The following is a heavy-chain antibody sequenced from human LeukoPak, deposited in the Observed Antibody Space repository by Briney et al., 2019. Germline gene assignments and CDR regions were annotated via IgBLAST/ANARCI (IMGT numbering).Heavy chain of an antibody. Sequence: PSETLSLTCTVSGGSISSGSYYWSWIRQPAGKGLEWIGRIYTSGSTNYNPSLKSRVTISVDTSKNQFSLKLSSVTAADTAVYYCARRVTLRSGYSYGYGTKPPWVYDYWGQGTLVTVSS. V-gene: IGHV4-61*02. D-gene: IGHD5-18*01. CDR3: ARRVTLRSGYSYGYGTKPPWVYDY. J-gene: IGHJ4*02. CDR1: GGSISSGSYY. CDR2: IYTSGST.